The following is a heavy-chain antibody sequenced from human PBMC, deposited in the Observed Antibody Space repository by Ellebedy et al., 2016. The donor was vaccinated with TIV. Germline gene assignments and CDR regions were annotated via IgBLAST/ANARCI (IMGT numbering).Heavy chain of an antibody. CDR2: ISGSGGST. V-gene: IGHV3-23*01. J-gene: IGHJ4*02. Sequence: GGSLRLXCAASGFTFSSYAMSWVRQAPGKGLAWVSAISGSGGSTYYADPVKGRFTISRDNSKNTLYLQMNSLRAEDTAVYYCARGAYNSGSYDSYFDFWGQGTLVTVSS. D-gene: IGHD3-10*01. CDR3: ARGAYNSGSYDSYFDF. CDR1: GFTFSSYA.